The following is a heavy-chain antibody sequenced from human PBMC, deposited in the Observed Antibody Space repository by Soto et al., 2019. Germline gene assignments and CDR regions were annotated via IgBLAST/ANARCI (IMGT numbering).Heavy chain of an antibody. CDR2: IIPILGIA. D-gene: IGHD3-22*01. J-gene: IGHJ4*02. Sequence: EASVKVSCKASGGTFSSYTISWVRQAPGQGLEWMGRIIPILGIANYAQKFQGRVTITADKSTSTAYMELSSLRSEDTAVYYCARKILYDSSGYYFDYWGQGTLVTVSS. V-gene: IGHV1-69*02. CDR1: GGTFSSYT. CDR3: ARKILYDSSGYYFDY.